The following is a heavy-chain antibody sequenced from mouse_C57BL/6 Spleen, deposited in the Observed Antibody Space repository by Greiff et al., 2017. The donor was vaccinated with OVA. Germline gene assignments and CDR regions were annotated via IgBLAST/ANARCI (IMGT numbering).Heavy chain of an antibody. CDR1: GYTFTSYW. CDR3: ARSDYYGSSYGYFDV. Sequence: QVQLQQPGAELVRPGSSVKLSCKASGYTFTSYWMHWVKQRPIQGLEWIGNIDPSDSETHYNQKFKDKATLTVDNSSSTAYMQLSSLTSEDSAVYYCARSDYYGSSYGYFDVWGTGTTVTVSS. V-gene: IGHV1-52*01. CDR2: IDPSDSET. D-gene: IGHD1-1*01. J-gene: IGHJ1*03.